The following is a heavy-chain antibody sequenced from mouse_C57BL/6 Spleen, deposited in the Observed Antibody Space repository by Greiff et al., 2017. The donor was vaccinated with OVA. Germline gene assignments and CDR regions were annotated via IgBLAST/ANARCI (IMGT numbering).Heavy chain of an antibody. V-gene: IGHV1-59*01. CDR2: IDPSDSYT. CDR1: GYTFTSYW. Sequence: QVQLQQPGAELVRPGTSVKLSCKASGYTFTSYWMHWVKQRPGQGLEWIGVIDPSDSYTNYNQKFKGKATLTVDTSSSTAYMQLSSLTSEDSAVYYCASRLDYWGQGTTLTVSS. CDR3: ASRLDY. J-gene: IGHJ2*01.